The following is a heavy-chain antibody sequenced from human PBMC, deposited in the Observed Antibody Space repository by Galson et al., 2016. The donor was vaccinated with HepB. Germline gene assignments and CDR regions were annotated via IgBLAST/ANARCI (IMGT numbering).Heavy chain of an antibody. J-gene: IGHJ1*01. D-gene: IGHD6-19*01. CDR2: IFYSGNT. CDR1: GGSINNYY. CDR3: ARGGGFSSGWRF. Sequence: ETLSLTCSVSGGSINNYYWNWIRQPPGKGLEWIGYIFYSGNTKYNPSLKSRVTISVDTSKNQFSLNVNSVPDADTAVYYCARGGGFSSGWRFWGQGTLVTVCS. V-gene: IGHV4-59*01.